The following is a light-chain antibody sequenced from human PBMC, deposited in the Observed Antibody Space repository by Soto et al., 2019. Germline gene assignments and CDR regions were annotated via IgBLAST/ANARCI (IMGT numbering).Light chain of an antibody. CDR3: QSYDSSLSGPYVV. CDR1: SSNIGAGYD. V-gene: IGLV1-40*01. Sequence: QSVLTQPPSVSGAPGQRVTISCTGSSSNIGAGYDVHWYQQLPGTAPKLLIYGNSSRPSGVPDRFSGSKSGTSASLAITGLQAEDEADYYCQSYDSSLSGPYVVFGGGTKLTVL. CDR2: GNS. J-gene: IGLJ2*01.